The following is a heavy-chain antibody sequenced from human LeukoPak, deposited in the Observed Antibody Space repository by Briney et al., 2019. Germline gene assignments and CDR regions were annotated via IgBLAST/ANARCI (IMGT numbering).Heavy chain of an antibody. CDR1: GGSISSYY. J-gene: IGHJ4*02. D-gene: IGHD2-2*02. CDR3: ARGSWKVPAAIYYFDY. Sequence: SETLSLTCTVSGGSISSYYWSWIRQPPGKGLEWIGYIYYSVSTNYNPSLKSRVTISVDTSKNQFSLKLSSVTAADTAVYYCARGSWKVPAAIYYFDYWGQGTLVTVSS. V-gene: IGHV4-59*01. CDR2: IYYSVST.